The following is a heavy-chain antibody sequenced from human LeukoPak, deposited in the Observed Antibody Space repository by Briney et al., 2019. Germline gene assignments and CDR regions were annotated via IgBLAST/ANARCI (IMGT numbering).Heavy chain of an antibody. CDR1: GFTFISYA. CDR2: ISGRGGSR. CDR3: AKERVYCSGTSCSRWFDP. D-gene: IGHD2-2*01. J-gene: IGHJ5*02. V-gene: IGHV3-23*01. Sequence: GGCLRLSRAPSGFTFISYAMSWVRQAPGRGVEWVSAISGRGGSRYNEDAVKGKYTISIDSSKNTPYLQMNSQRAEDMAVDYCAKERVYCSGTSCSRWFDPWGQGTLVTVSS.